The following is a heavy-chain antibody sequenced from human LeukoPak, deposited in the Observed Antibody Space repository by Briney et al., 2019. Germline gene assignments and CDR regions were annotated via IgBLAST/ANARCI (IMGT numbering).Heavy chain of an antibody. J-gene: IGHJ4*02. CDR1: GFTFSSYS. CDR2: ISSSSSYI. V-gene: IGHV3-21*01. D-gene: IGHD6-19*01. CDR3: ARDTQAVAGPNDY. Sequence: GGSLRLSCAASGFTFSSYSMNWVRQAPGKGLEWVSSISSSSSYIYYADSAKDRFTISRDNAKNSLYLQMNILRAEDTAVYYCARDTQAVAGPNDYWGQGTLVTVSS.